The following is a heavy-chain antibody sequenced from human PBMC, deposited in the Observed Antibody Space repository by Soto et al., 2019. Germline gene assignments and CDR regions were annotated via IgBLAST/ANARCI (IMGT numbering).Heavy chain of an antibody. J-gene: IGHJ5*02. CDR1: GYTFTSYY. CDR3: ARDPYSSSSADNRYNWFDP. D-gene: IGHD6-6*01. Sequence: GASVKVSCKASGYTFTSYYMHWVRQAPGQGLEWMGIINPSGGSTSYAQKFQGRVTMTRDTSTSTVYMELSSLRSEDTAVYYCARDPYSSSSADNRYNWFDPWGQGTLVTVSS. CDR2: INPSGGST. V-gene: IGHV1-46*01.